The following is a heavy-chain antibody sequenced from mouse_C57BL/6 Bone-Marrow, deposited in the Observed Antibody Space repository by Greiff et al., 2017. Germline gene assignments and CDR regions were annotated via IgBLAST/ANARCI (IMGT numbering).Heavy chain of an antibody. V-gene: IGHV1-67*01. CDR3: ARKSYGNSYFDY. Sequence: VQLQQSGPELVRPGVSVKLSCKGSGYTFTDYAMHWVKQSHAQSLEWIGVISTYYGDASYNQKFKYKATMTVDKSSSTAYMQLARLTSEDSAVYYCARKSYGNSYFDYWGQGTTLTVSS. CDR1: GYTFTDYA. J-gene: IGHJ2*01. D-gene: IGHD1-1*01. CDR2: ISTYYGDA.